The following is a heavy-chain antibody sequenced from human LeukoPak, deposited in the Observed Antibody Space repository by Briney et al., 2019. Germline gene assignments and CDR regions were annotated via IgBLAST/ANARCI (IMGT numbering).Heavy chain of an antibody. V-gene: IGHV1-18*01. Sequence: ASVRVSCKASGSTFTHYGIGWLRQAPGQGLEWMGWISAYNGDTKYAQNFQGRLTMTTDTSTSTAYMELRSLTSDDTAVYYCARDFSNTSGFKVVVDFWGQGTQVTVSS. D-gene: IGHD3-22*01. CDR1: GSTFTHYG. CDR3: ARDFSNTSGFKVVVDF. CDR2: ISAYNGDT. J-gene: IGHJ4*02.